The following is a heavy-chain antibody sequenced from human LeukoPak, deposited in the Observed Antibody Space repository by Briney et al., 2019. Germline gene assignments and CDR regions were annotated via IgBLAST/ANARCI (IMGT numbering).Heavy chain of an antibody. CDR3: AREFRRIAAAGDRIDY. J-gene: IGHJ4*02. CDR2: INPNSGGT. V-gene: IGHV1-2*06. Sequence: ASVKVSCKASGYTFTGYYMHWVRQAPGQGLEWMGRINPNSGGTNYAQKFQGRVTMTRDTSISTAYMELSRLRSDDTAVHYCAREFRRIAAAGDRIDYWGQGTLVTVSS. CDR1: GYTFTGYY. D-gene: IGHD6-13*01.